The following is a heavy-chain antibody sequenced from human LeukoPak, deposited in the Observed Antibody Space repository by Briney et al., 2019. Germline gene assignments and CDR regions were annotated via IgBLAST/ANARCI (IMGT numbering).Heavy chain of an antibody. D-gene: IGHD4-11*01. CDR1: GYTFTGYY. CDR2: VNPYSGGT. CDR3: ARDATARDYSYFDY. V-gene: IGHV1-2*02. Sequence: GASLKVSCKASGYTFTGYYLHWGRQAPGQGLEWMGWVNPYSGGTNYALKFQGRVTMTRDTSISTAYMELSRLRSDDTAFYYCARDATARDYSYFDYWGQGTPVTVSS. J-gene: IGHJ4*02.